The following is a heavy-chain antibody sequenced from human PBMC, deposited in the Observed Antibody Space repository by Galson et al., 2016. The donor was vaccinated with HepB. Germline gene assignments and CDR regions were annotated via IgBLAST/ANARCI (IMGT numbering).Heavy chain of an antibody. J-gene: IGHJ5*02. CDR1: GSTFTSYG. V-gene: IGHV1-18*01. CDR3: ARGIGSGSCLSWFYP. Sequence: QSGAEVKHPGASVRVSCKASGSTFTSYGITWVRQAPGRGLEWMGWIRTNNGKADYAQNFQGRVTMTTDTSTRTVYMELRRLRSDDTAVYYCARGIGSGSCLSWFYPWGQGSLVTVYS. CDR2: IRTNNGKA. D-gene: IGHD1-26*01.